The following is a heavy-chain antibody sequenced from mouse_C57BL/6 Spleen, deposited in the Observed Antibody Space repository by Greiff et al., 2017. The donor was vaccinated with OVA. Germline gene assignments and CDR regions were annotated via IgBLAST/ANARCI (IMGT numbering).Heavy chain of an antibody. V-gene: IGHV1-52*01. D-gene: IGHD5-1-1*01. CDR2: IDPSDSET. CDR3: ARGMRGGCNTGY. J-gene: IGHJ2*01. CDR1: GYTFTSYW. Sequence: QVQLQQPGAELVRPGSSVKLSCKASGYTFTSYWMHWVKQRPIQGLEWIGNIDPSDSETHYNQKFKDKATLTVDKSSSTAYMQLSSLTSEDSAVYYCARGMRGGCNTGYWGQGTTLTVSS.